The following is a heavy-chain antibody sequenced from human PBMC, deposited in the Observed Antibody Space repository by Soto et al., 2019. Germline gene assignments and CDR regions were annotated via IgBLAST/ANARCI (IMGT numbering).Heavy chain of an antibody. D-gene: IGHD2-2*01. J-gene: IGHJ4*02. CDR2: ISYDGSNK. V-gene: IGHV3-30*18. CDR1: GFTFSSYG. Sequence: PGGSLRISCAASGFTFSSYGMHWVRQAPGKGLEWVAVISYDGSNKYYADSVKGRFTISRDNSKNTLYLQMNSLRAEDTAVYYCAKDESSTSCPFHHSGGYYYDYWGQGTLVTVS. CDR3: AKDESSTSCPFHHSGGYYYDY.